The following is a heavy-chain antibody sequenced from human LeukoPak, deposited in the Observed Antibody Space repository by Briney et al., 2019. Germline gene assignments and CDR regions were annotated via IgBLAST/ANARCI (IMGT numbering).Heavy chain of an antibody. CDR2: IYYSGST. Sequence: SETLSLTCTVSGGSISSYYWSWIRQPAGKGLEWIGSIYYSGSTYYNPSLKSRVTISVDTSKNQFSLKLSSVTAADTAVYYCANIHYDSSGYYYAIDYWGQGTLVTVSS. CDR1: GGSISSYY. J-gene: IGHJ4*02. V-gene: IGHV4-59*05. D-gene: IGHD3-22*01. CDR3: ANIHYDSSGYYYAIDY.